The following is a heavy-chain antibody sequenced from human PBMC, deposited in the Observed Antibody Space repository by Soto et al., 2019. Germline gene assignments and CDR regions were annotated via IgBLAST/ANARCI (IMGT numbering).Heavy chain of an antibody. D-gene: IGHD3-10*01. V-gene: IGHV3-23*01. J-gene: IGHJ4*01. CDR1: GFSFSGYA. CDR2: ISGGGEST. Sequence: EEQLLQSGGGLVQPGGSLTLSCAASGFSFSGYAMSWVRQVPGKGLEWVSGISGGGESTYYTESVRGRFIISRDDFEKTLYLQINSLRAEDTAVYYCARSRVRIGRGRIIVPDYWGHGNLVTVSS. CDR3: ARSRVRIGRGRIIVPDY.